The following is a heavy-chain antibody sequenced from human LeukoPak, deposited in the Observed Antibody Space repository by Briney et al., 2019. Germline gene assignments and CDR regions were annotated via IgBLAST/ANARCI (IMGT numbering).Heavy chain of an antibody. CDR1: GYTFTAYN. CDR3: ARGGFSDY. D-gene: IGHD3-16*01. V-gene: IGHV1-2*02. CDR2: INPDTGGT. J-gene: IGHJ4*02. Sequence: ASVKVSCKTSGYTFTAYNIHWVRQAPGQGLAWMGWINPDTGGTNYAQKLQGRVTMTRDTSISTVYMELRRLTFDDTAVYYCARGGFSDYWGQGTLVTVSS.